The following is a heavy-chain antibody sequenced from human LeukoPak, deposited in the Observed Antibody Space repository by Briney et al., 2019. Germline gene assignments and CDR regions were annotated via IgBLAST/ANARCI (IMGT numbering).Heavy chain of an antibody. V-gene: IGHV1-18*01. Sequence: ASVKVSCKASGYTFTSYGISWVRQAPGQGLEWMGWISAYNGNTNYAQRLQGRVTMTTDTSTSTAYMELRSLRSDDTAVYYCARLGPWIPYSSSSDYWGQGTLVTVSS. CDR2: ISAYNGNT. CDR3: ARLGPWIPYSSSSDY. CDR1: GYTFTSYG. J-gene: IGHJ4*02. D-gene: IGHD6-6*01.